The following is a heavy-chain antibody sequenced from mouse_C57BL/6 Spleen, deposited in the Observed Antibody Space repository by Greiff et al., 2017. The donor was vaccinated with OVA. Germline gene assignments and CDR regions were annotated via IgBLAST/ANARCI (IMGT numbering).Heavy chain of an antibody. V-gene: IGHV2-5*01. CDR1: GFSLTSYG. Sequence: QVQLKESGPGLVQPSQSLSITCTVSGFSLTSYGVHWVRQSPGKGLEWLGVIWRGGSTDYNAAFMSRLSITKDNSKSQVFFKMNSLQADDTAIYYCARNPFITTVVAGDYWGQGTTLTVSS. D-gene: IGHD1-1*01. J-gene: IGHJ2*01. CDR2: IWRGGST. CDR3: ARNPFITTVVAGDY.